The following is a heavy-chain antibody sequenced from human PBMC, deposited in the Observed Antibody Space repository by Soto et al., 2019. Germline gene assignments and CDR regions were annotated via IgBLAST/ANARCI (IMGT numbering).Heavy chain of an antibody. CDR1: GYTFTAYY. Sequence: GASVKVSCKASGYTFTAYYMHWVRQAPGQGLEWMGWIDPNSGRTNYAQKFQGWVTLTRDTSIRTAYMELSRLKSDDTAVYYCARDGIGAAATRYHYYMDVWGRGTTVTVSS. CDR3: ARDGIGAAATRYHYYMDV. V-gene: IGHV1-2*04. J-gene: IGHJ6*03. D-gene: IGHD6-13*01. CDR2: IDPNSGRT.